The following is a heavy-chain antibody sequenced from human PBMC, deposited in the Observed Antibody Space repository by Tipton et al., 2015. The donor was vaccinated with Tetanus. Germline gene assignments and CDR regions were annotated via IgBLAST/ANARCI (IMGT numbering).Heavy chain of an antibody. Sequence: QLVQSGAEVKKPGASVKVSCKAYGYTLTGFYMHWVRQAPEQGLEWLGWITPNNGATNFAHNFQDRVTMTSDTSISTVYMELNRLRSDDSAVYYCARGSLRKGFLEWHFDYWGQGTLVTVYS. CDR2: ITPNNGAT. CDR1: GYTLTGFY. D-gene: IGHD3-3*01. V-gene: IGHV1-2*02. CDR3: ARGSLRKGFLEWHFDY. J-gene: IGHJ4*02.